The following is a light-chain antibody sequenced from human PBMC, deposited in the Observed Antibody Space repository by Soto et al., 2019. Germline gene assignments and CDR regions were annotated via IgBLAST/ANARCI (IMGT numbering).Light chain of an antibody. CDR3: QQYYSYSIT. CDR1: QGISSY. V-gene: IGKV1-8*01. J-gene: IGKJ5*01. CDR2: AAS. Sequence: AIRMTQSPFSLAASIGDRATISCRASQGISSYLAWYKQKPGKAPKILIYAASTLPSGVPSRFSGSGSGTDFTLTISCLQSEDFATYYCQQYYSYSITFGQGTRLEIK.